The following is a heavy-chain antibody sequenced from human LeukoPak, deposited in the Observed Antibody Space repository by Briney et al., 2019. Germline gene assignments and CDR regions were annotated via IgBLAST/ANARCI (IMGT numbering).Heavy chain of an antibody. CDR1: GGSISSGDYY. V-gene: IGHV4-30-4*08. J-gene: IGHJ5*02. CDR2: IYYSGST. Sequence: SETLSLTCTVSGGSISSGDYYWSWIRQPPGKGLEWIGYIYYSGSTYYNPSLKSRVTISVDTSKNRFSLKLSSVTAADTAVYYCARDDPQYWFDPWGQGTLVTVSS. CDR3: ARDDPQYWFDP. D-gene: IGHD3-3*01.